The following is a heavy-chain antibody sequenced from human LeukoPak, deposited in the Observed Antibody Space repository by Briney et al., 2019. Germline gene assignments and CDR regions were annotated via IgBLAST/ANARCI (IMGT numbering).Heavy chain of an antibody. CDR2: IRVKAYGATS. Sequence: GGSLRLSCAASGFTLGDHAMTWFRQAPGKGLEWVGFIRVKAYGATSEYAASVEGRFAISGDNSKNIAYLQMNSLKTEDTAVYYCTGAFGGPYCGGDCSYFDYWGQGTLVTVSS. CDR1: GFTLGDHA. V-gene: IGHV3-49*03. J-gene: IGHJ4*02. CDR3: TGAFGGPYCGGDCSYFDY. D-gene: IGHD2-21*02.